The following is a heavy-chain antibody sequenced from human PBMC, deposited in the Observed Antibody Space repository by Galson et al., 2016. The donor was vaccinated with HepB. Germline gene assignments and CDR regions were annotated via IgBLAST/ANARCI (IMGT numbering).Heavy chain of an antibody. V-gene: IGHV3-7*01. CDR2: IKQDGSEK. CDR1: GFSFSKYS. CDR3: MRSVFSGYEPWAWGPKSKDYYYGMDV. D-gene: IGHD5-12*01. J-gene: IGHJ6*02. Sequence: SLRLSCAASGFSFSKYSLTWVRQAPGKGLEWVANIKQDGSEKYYVESVKGRFTIFRDNAKKSLYLQMNSLRADDTAVYYCMRSVFSGYEPWAWGPKSKDYYYGMDVWGQGTTVTVSS.